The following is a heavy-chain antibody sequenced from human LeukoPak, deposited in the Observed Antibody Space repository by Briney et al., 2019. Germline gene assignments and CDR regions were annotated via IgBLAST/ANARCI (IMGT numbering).Heavy chain of an antibody. J-gene: IGHJ3*02. D-gene: IGHD3-22*01. V-gene: IGHV4-30-4*01. Sequence: SETLSLTCTVSGGSISSGDYYWSWIRQPPGKGLEWIGYIYYSGSTYYNPSLKSRVTISVDTSKNQFSLKLSSVTAADTAVYYCARGRVVVIESDAFDIWGQGTMVTASS. CDR1: GGSISSGDYY. CDR3: ARGRVVVIESDAFDI. CDR2: IYYSGST.